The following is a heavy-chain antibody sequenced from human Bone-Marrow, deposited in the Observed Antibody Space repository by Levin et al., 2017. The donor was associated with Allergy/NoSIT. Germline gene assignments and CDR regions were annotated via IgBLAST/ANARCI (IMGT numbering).Heavy chain of an antibody. Sequence: SCAASGFTFDDYAMHWVRQPPGRGLEWVSGISWNSGKIGYGDSLKGRFTISRDNAKSSLYLQMNSLRVEDTALYYCAKTRGFSFGIDAFEMWGQGTMVTVSS. CDR3: AKTRGFSFGIDAFEM. V-gene: IGHV3-9*01. J-gene: IGHJ3*02. CDR1: GFTFDDYA. CDR2: ISWNSGKI. D-gene: IGHD5-12*01.